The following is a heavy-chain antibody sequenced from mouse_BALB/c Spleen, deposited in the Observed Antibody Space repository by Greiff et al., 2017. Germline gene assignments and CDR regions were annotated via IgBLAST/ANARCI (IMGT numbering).Heavy chain of an antibody. CDR2: ISYSGST. Sequence: VQLQQSGPGLVKPSQSLSLTCTVTGYSITSDYAWNWIWQFPGNKLEWMGYISYSGSTSYNPSLKSRISITRDTSKNQFFLQLNSVTTEDTATYYCASGSSLAWFAYWGQGTLVTVSA. CDR3: ASGSSLAWFAY. J-gene: IGHJ3*01. CDR1: GYSITSDYA. D-gene: IGHD1-1*01. V-gene: IGHV3-2*02.